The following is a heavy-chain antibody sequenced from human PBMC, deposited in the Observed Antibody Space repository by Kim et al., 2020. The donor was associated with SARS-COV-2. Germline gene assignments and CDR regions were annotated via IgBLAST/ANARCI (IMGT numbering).Heavy chain of an antibody. V-gene: IGHV3-15*01. CDR2: IKSKTDGGTT. J-gene: IGHJ4*02. CDR1: GFTFSNAW. D-gene: IGHD3-3*01. CDR3: TTHYYDFWSGYQTPKNFDY. Sequence: GGSLRLSCAASGFTFSNAWMSWVRQAPGKGLEWVGRIKSKTDGGTTDYAAPEKGRSTISRDDSKNTLYLQMNSLKTEDTAVYYCTTHYYDFWSGYQTPKNFDYWGQETPVTVSP.